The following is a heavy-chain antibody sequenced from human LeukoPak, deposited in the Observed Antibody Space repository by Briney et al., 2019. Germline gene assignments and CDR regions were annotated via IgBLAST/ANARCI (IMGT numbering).Heavy chain of an antibody. CDR2: ISAYNGNT. D-gene: IGHD3-16*02. CDR3: ARGPLRRLGELSFDY. V-gene: IGHV1-18*01. Sequence: GASVKVSCKASGYTFTSYGISWVRQAPGQGLEWMGWISAYNGNTNYAQKLQGRVTMTTDTSTSTAYMELRSLRSDDTAVYYCARGPLRRLGELSFDYWGQGTLVTVSS. CDR1: GYTFTSYG. J-gene: IGHJ4*02.